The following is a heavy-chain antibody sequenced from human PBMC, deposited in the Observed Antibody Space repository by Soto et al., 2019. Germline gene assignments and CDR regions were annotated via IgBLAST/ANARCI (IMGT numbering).Heavy chain of an antibody. CDR2: MYHTGST. V-gene: IGHV4-4*02. CDR3: ARHPHWLLNSGSYLRLSWFAP. D-gene: IGHD3-10*01. J-gene: IGHJ5*02. CDR1: GDSISSTKW. Sequence: PSVTLPLTCAASGDSISSTKWCSWVNKPPEKGLEWIGEMYHTGSTYYHPSLKSRLTIPVDTSKNQFSLKLSSVTAADTTVYYCARHPHWLLNSGSYLRLSWFAPWRQGTLVTVSS.